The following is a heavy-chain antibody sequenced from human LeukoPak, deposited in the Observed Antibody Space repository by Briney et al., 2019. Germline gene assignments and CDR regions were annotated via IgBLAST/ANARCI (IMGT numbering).Heavy chain of an antibody. CDR1: GFTFSDYA. J-gene: IGHJ4*02. Sequence: GGSLRLSCAASGFTFSDYAMSWVRQGPGKGLVWVSRINGDGSITTYADSVKGRFTISRDNAKNTLYLQMNSLRAEDTAVYFCAREQPVESAVDYWGQGTLVTVSS. CDR2: INGDGSIT. D-gene: IGHD6-6*01. V-gene: IGHV3-74*01. CDR3: AREQPVESAVDY.